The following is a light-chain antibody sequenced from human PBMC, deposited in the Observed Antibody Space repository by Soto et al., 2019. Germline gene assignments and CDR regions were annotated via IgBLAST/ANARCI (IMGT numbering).Light chain of an antibody. CDR2: WAS. J-gene: IGKJ2*01. CDR3: QQYYGSPYT. Sequence: DIVMTQSPDSLAVSLGERATINCKSSQSVLYSSNNNNYLAWYQQKPGQPPKLLIYWASTRESGVPDRFSGSGSETDFTLTISSLQAEDVAVYYCQQYYGSPYTFGQGTKLEI. CDR1: QSVLYSSNNNNY. V-gene: IGKV4-1*01.